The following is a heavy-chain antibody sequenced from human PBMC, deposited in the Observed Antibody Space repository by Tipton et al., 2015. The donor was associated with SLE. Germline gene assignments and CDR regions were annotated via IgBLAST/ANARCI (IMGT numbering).Heavy chain of an antibody. V-gene: IGHV4-30-2*01. D-gene: IGHD3-3*01. CDR3: ARSSQDYDFWGGLTTNWFDP. Sequence: TLSLTCAVSGGSITTGGYSWNWIRQPPGKGLEWIGYIYQSGSTYYNPSLKSRVTISVDRSNNQFSLKLRSMTAADTAIYYCARSSQDYDFWGGLTTNWFDPWGPGTLVTVSS. CDR2: IYQSGST. J-gene: IGHJ5*02. CDR1: GGSITTGGYS.